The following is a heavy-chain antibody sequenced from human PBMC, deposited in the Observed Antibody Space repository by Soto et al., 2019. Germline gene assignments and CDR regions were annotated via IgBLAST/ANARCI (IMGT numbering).Heavy chain of an antibody. Sequence: QVQLVQSGAEVKKPGASVKVSCQTSGYNFSAYYFNWVRQAAGQGPEWMGWLNPRNGQTGYVQKFRGRVTMTRDTSIPIFYLELRGLTYEDTAFYFFAGKTDTPRVHYWGQETLVRVSS. D-gene: IGHD5-18*01. V-gene: IGHV1-8*01. J-gene: IGHJ4*02. CDR3: AGKTDTPRVHY. CDR1: GYNFSAYY. CDR2: LNPRNGQT.